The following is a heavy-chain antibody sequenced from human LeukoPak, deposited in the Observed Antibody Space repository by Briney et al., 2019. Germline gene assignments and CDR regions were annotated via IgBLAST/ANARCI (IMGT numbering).Heavy chain of an antibody. CDR3: TSRNYYGSAGDAFDI. V-gene: IGHV3-73*01. D-gene: IGHD3-10*01. CDR2: IRSKANSYAT. Sequence: GGSLRLACAASGFTFSGSAMHWVRQASGKGLEWVGRIRSKANSYATAYVASVKGRFTISRDDSKNTAYLQMNSLKTEDTAVYYCTSRNYYGSAGDAFDIWGQGTMVTVSS. CDR1: GFTFSGSA. J-gene: IGHJ3*02.